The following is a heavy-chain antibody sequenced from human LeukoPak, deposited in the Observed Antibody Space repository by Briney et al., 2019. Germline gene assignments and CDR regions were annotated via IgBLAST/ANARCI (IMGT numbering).Heavy chain of an antibody. V-gene: IGHV3-33*01. CDR2: IWYDGNNK. Sequence: PGRSLRLSCAASGFTFSSYGMHWVRQAPGKGLEWVAVIWYDGNNKYYADSVKGRFTISRDNSNNTLYLQMNSLRAEDTAVYYCARDDSGYDSYFDYWGQGTLVTVSS. D-gene: IGHD5-12*01. CDR3: ARDDSGYDSYFDY. CDR1: GFTFSSYG. J-gene: IGHJ4*02.